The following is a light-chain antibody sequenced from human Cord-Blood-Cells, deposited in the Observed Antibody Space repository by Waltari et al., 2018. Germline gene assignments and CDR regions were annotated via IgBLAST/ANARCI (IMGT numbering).Light chain of an antibody. CDR2: DVS. Sequence: QSALTQPASVSGSPGQSITISCTGTRSDVGGFNYVSCYQQHPGKAPKLMIYDVSNRPSGFSNRFSGSKSGNTASLTISGLQAEDEADYYCSSYTSSSTLVVFGTGTKVTVL. CDR3: SSYTSSSTLVV. CDR1: RSDVGGFNY. V-gene: IGLV2-14*01. J-gene: IGLJ1*01.